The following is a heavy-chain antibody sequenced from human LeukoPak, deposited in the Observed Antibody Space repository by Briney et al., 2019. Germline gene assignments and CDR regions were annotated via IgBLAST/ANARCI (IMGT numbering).Heavy chain of an antibody. D-gene: IGHD3-10*01. CDR3: ARRPYYYGSGSYSINWFDP. Sequence: PSETLSLTCTVSGGSISSSSYYWGWIRQPPGKGLEWIGSVYYSGSTYYNPSLKSRIHISVDTSKNQFSLKLSSVTAADTAVYYCARRPYYYGSGSYSINWFDPWGQGTLVTVSS. J-gene: IGHJ5*02. CDR1: GGSISSSSYY. CDR2: VYYSGST. V-gene: IGHV4-39*01.